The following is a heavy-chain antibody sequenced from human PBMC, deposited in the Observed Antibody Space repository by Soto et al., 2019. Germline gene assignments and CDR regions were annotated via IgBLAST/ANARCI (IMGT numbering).Heavy chain of an antibody. CDR1: GGSISSGGYS. V-gene: IGHV4-30-2*01. Sequence: PSETLSLTCAVSGGSISSGGYSWSWIRQPPGKGLEWIGYIYHSGSTYYNPSLKSRVTISVDRSKNQFSLKLSSVTAADTAVYYCARTRITMVRGVIITWWFDPWGQGTLVTVSS. CDR3: ARTRITMVRGVIITWWFDP. CDR2: IYHSGST. D-gene: IGHD3-10*01. J-gene: IGHJ5*02.